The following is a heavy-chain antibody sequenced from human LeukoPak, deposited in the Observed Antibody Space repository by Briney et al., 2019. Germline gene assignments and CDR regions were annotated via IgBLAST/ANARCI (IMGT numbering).Heavy chain of an antibody. Sequence: GESLKISCKGSGYSFTSYWIGWVRQMPGKGPEWMGIVYPGDSDTRYSPSFQGQVTTSADKSIKTAYRQWSSLKASDTAMYYCASQAGYSSGWFADYWGQGTLVTVSS. CDR1: GYSFTSYW. CDR2: VYPGDSDT. J-gene: IGHJ4*02. CDR3: ASQAGYSSGWFADY. V-gene: IGHV5-51*01. D-gene: IGHD6-19*01.